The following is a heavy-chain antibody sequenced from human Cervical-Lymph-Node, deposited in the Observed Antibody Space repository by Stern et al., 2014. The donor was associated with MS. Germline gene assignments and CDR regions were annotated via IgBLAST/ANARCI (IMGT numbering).Heavy chain of an antibody. CDR2: ITAASGNT. Sequence: QVQLGQSGAEVKKPGASVKVSCKASGYTFTNYGISWVRQAPGQGLEWMGWITAASGNTSYVQNFKGRITLTTDTSTSTAYMELRSLRSGDTAVYYCARSKLPYFDWPPGAFDIWGQGTMVAVFS. D-gene: IGHD3-9*01. V-gene: IGHV1-18*01. CDR3: ARSKLPYFDWPPGAFDI. J-gene: IGHJ3*02. CDR1: GYTFTNYG.